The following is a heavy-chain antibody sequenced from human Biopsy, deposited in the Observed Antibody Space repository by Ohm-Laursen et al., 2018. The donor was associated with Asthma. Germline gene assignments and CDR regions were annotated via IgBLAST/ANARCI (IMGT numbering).Heavy chain of an antibody. CDR2: IYWDDDK. CDR3: VHTLVGLKAFDF. CDR1: GFSLSTSGGG. V-gene: IGHV2-5*02. D-gene: IGHD1-26*01. J-gene: IGHJ4*02. Sequence: TQTLTLTCTFSGFSLSTSGGGVGWIRQPPGKALEWLGNIYWDDDKRYSPSLQSRLTITRDTPKGQVVLTMTNMGPVDTGTYYCVHTLVGLKAFDFWGQGTLVTVSS.